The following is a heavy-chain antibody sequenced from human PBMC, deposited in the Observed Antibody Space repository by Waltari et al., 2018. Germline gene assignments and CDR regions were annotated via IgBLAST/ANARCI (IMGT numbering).Heavy chain of an antibody. D-gene: IGHD1-1*01. J-gene: IGHJ3*01. V-gene: IGHV4-4*07. CDR3: ARAQERRDAFDF. CDR1: GGSMSGNY. Sequence: QVHLQESGPGLVKPSETLSLTCTVSGGSMSGNYWNWIRQPAAKGLEYIGRVFTSGTTNYNPSLKSRVSRSIDTSKGQFSLHLTSVTAADTAVYYCARAQERRDAFDFWGKGTMVTVSS. CDR2: VFTSGTT.